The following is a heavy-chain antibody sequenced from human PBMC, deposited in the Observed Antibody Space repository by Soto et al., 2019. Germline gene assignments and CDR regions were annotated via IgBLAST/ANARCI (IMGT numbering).Heavy chain of an antibody. V-gene: IGHV5-51*01. CDR2: IYPGDSDT. CDR3: AREGSNGVIPATGLDF. D-gene: IGHD2-2*01. CDR1: GYSFTTYW. Sequence: GESLKISCKGSGYSFTTYWIGWVRQMPGKGLEWMGIIYPGDSDTRYSPSFQGQVTISADKSISTAYLQGSSLKASDTAIYYCAREGSNGVIPATGLDFWGQGTLVTVSS. J-gene: IGHJ4*02.